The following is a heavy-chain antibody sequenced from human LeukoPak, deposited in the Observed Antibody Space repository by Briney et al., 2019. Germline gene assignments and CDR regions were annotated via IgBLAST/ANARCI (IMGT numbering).Heavy chain of an antibody. V-gene: IGHV4-59*08. CDR3: ARHLPGPVSFDY. Sequence: SETLSLTCTVSGGSISSYYWSWIRQPPGKGLEWIGYIYYSGSTNYNPSLKSRVTISVDTSKNQFSLKLSSVTAADTAVYYCARHLPGPVSFDYWGQGTLVTVSS. CDR1: GGSISSYY. CDR2: IYYSGST. J-gene: IGHJ4*02.